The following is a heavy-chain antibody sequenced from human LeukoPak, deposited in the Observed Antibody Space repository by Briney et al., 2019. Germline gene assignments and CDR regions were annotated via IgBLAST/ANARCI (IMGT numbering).Heavy chain of an antibody. CDR3: AKVQDGSFWYEYFQH. Sequence: GGSLRLSCAASGFTFSSYTMNWVRQAPGKGLEWVSSITSGGLNTYYATSVKGRFTISRDNAKNSLFLQMNSLRAEDTAIYYCAKVQDGSFWYEYFQHWGQGTLVTVSS. J-gene: IGHJ1*01. CDR2: ITSGGLNT. V-gene: IGHV3-21*01. D-gene: IGHD6-19*01. CDR1: GFTFSSYT.